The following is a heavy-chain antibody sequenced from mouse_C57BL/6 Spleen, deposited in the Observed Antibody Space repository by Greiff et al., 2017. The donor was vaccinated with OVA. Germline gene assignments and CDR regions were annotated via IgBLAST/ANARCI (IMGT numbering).Heavy chain of an antibody. CDR3: ARSLYGSSPFAY. Sequence: VQLQQPGAELVKPGASVKMSCKASGYTFTSYWITWVKQRPGQGLEWIGDIYPGSGSTNYNEKFKSKATLTVDKSSSTAYMQLSSLTSEDSAVYYCARSLYGSSPFAYWGQGTLVTVSA. CDR1: GYTFTSYW. CDR2: IYPGSGST. V-gene: IGHV1-55*01. D-gene: IGHD1-1*01. J-gene: IGHJ3*01.